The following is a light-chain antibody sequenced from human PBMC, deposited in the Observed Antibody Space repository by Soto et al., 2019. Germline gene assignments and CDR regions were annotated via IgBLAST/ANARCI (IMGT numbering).Light chain of an antibody. CDR2: DVS. CDR1: SSDVGGYNY. J-gene: IGLJ1*01. V-gene: IGLV2-14*01. CDR3: SSYTSSSTYV. Sequence: QSALTQPDSVSGSPGQSITIACTGTSSDVGGYNYVSWYQQYPGKAPRLVISDVSNRPSGVSNRFSGSKSGNSASLTISGLQAEDEADYYCSSYTSSSTYVFGTGTKLTVL.